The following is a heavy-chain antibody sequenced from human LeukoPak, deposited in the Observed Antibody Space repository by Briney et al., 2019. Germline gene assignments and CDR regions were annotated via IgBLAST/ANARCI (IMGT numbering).Heavy chain of an antibody. V-gene: IGHV1-2*06. Sequence: ASVKVSCKASGYTFTGYYMHLVRQAPGQGLEWMGRINPNSGGTNYAQKFQGRVTMTRDTSISTAYMELSRLRSDDTAVYYCAREMQWLENWFDPWGQGTLVTVSS. D-gene: IGHD6-19*01. CDR1: GYTFTGYY. CDR2: INPNSGGT. J-gene: IGHJ5*02. CDR3: AREMQWLENWFDP.